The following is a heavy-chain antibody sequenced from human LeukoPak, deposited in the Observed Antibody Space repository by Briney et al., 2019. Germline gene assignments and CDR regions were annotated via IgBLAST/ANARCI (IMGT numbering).Heavy chain of an antibody. V-gene: IGHV4-4*07. CDR1: GDSISSYS. CDR2: LYSTVST. Sequence: SETLSLTCTVSGDSISSYSWSWIRQPAGKGLEWIGRLYSTVSTNYNPSLKSRVTVSIDTSRNQFSLRLTSVTAADTAVYYCARAYDILTGGAIDYWGQGTLVTVSS. D-gene: IGHD3-9*01. J-gene: IGHJ4*02. CDR3: ARAYDILTGGAIDY.